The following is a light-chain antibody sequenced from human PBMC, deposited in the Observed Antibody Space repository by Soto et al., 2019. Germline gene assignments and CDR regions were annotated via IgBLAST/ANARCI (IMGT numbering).Light chain of an antibody. CDR3: QQYETFSGT. V-gene: IGKV1-5*03. CDR1: QSISSW. J-gene: IGKJ1*01. CDR2: KAS. Sequence: DIQMTQSRSTLSASVGDRVTITCRASQSISSWLAWYQQKPGKAPKLLIYKASSLESGVPSRFSGSGSGTEFTLTISSLQPDDFATYYCQQYETFSGTFGPGTKVDIK.